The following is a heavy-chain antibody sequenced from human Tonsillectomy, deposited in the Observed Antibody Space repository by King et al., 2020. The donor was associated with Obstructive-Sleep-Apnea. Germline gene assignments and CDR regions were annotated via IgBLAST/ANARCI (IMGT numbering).Heavy chain of an antibody. CDR1: GGSISSNNYY. CDR3: ARDILTGDSRDGMDV. V-gene: IGHV4-39*07. CDR2: ICYSGST. J-gene: IGHJ6*02. D-gene: IGHD7-27*01. Sequence: QLQESGPGLVKPSETLSLTCTVSGGSISSNNYYWDWIRQSPGKGLEWIGSICYSGSTYYNPSLKSRGTISVDTSKNQFSLKMSSVTAADTAVYYCARDILTGDSRDGMDVWGQGTTVTVSS.